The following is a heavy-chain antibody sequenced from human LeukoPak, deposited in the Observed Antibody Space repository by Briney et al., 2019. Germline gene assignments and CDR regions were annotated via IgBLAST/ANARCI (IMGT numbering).Heavy chain of an antibody. Sequence: SETLSLTCAVYGGSFSGYYWSWLRQPPGKGLEWIGEIYHSGSTNYNPSLKSRVTISVDKSKNQFSLNLSSVTAADTAVYYCAGVAGKFDYWGQGTLVTVSS. CDR1: GGSFSGYY. D-gene: IGHD6-25*01. CDR3: AGVAGKFDY. V-gene: IGHV4-34*01. CDR2: IYHSGST. J-gene: IGHJ4*02.